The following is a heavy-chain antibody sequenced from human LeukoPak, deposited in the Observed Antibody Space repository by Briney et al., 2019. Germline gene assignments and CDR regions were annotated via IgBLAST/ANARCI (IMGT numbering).Heavy chain of an antibody. Sequence: NPSETLSLTCIVSGGSVYSGTYYWSWVRQPPGKGLEWIGYVYYSGSTNYNPSLKSRVTISLDTSKNQFSLRLSSVTAADTAVYYCARIKSSGWYYDYWGQGTLVTVSS. J-gene: IGHJ4*02. V-gene: IGHV4-61*01. D-gene: IGHD6-19*01. CDR3: ARIKSSGWYYDY. CDR1: GGSVYSGTYY. CDR2: VYYSGST.